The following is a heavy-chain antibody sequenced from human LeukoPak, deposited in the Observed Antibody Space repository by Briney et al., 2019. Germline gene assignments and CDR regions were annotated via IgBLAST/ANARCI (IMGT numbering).Heavy chain of an antibody. CDR1: GGSITFGSYY. V-gene: IGHV4-61*02. J-gene: IGHJ4*02. Sequence: PSETLSLTCTVSGGSITFGSYYWTWIRQPAGKGLEWIGRIYTSVRTFYNPSLKSRVTISMDTSMNQFSLRLNSVTAADTAVYYCAGARVIPASFDDWGQGALVTVSS. CDR2: IYTSVRT. D-gene: IGHD3-16*02. CDR3: AGARVIPASFDD.